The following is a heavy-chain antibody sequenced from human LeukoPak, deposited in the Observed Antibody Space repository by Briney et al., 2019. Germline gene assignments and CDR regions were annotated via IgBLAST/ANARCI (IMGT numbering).Heavy chain of an antibody. D-gene: IGHD6-6*01. J-gene: IGHJ4*02. CDR3: ARDAQYSSSSDDFDY. Sequence: SVKVPCKASGGTFSSYAISWVRQAPGQGLEWMGRIIPIFGTANYAQKFQGRVTITTDESTSTAYMELSSLRSEDTAVYYCARDAQYSSSSDDFDYWGQGTLVTVSS. CDR1: GGTFSSYA. CDR2: IIPIFGTA. V-gene: IGHV1-69*05.